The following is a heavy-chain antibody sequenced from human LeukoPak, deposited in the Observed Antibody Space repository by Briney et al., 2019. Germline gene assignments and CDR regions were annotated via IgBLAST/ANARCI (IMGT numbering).Heavy chain of an antibody. J-gene: IGHJ6*03. V-gene: IGHV3-21*01. CDR3: ARFQYYYDSSGYYDYYYMDV. CDR1: RFTFSSYS. CDR2: ISSSSSYI. Sequence: GGSLRLSCAASRFTFSSYSINWVRQAPGKGLEWVSSISSSSSYIYYADSVKGRFTISRDNAKNSLYLQMNSLRAEDTAVYYCARFQYYYDSSGYYDYYYMDVWGKGTTVTVSS. D-gene: IGHD3-22*01.